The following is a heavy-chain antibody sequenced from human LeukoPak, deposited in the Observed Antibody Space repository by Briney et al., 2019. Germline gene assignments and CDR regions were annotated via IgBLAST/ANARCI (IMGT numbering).Heavy chain of an antibody. Sequence: GGSLRLSCAASGFTFDDYTMHWVRQAPGKGLEWVSSISGSGGNTFYADSVKGRFTISRDNSKNTLYLQMNSLRAEDTAAYHCAKGRNEDGDAALNYWGQGTLVTVSS. D-gene: IGHD4-17*01. V-gene: IGHV3-23*01. CDR2: ISGSGGNT. CDR1: GFTFDDYT. J-gene: IGHJ4*02. CDR3: AKGRNEDGDAALNY.